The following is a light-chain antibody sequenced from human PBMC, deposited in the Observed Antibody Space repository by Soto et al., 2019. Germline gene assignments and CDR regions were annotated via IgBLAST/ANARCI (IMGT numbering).Light chain of an antibody. CDR3: QHLNSYRLYT. CDR1: QVINIY. V-gene: IGKV1-9*01. Sequence: DIQLTQSPSFLSASVGDRVTVTCRASQVINIYLAWYQQKPGKAPKLLIYAASTLQLGVPSRFSGSGSGTEFTLTINSLQPEDFATSYCQHLNSYRLYTFGQGTKLDI. CDR2: AAS. J-gene: IGKJ2*01.